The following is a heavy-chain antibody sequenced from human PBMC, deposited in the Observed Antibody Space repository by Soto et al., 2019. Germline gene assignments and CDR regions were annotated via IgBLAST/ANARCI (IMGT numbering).Heavy chain of an antibody. Sequence: GASVEVSCKASGFTLAISAGRWVRQARGQRLEWIGWIVVGSGNTNYAQKSQERVTITRDMSTSTAYMELSSLRSEDTAVYYCAAWVGAAGKRDYYYGMDVWGQGTTVTVSS. CDR3: AAWVGAAGKRDYYYGMDV. J-gene: IGHJ6*02. CDR1: GFTLAISA. CDR2: IVVGSGNT. V-gene: IGHV1-58*01. D-gene: IGHD6-13*01.